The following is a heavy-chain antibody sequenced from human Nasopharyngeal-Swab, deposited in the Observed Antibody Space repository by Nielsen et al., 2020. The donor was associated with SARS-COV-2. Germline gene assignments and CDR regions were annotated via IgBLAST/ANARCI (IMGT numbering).Heavy chain of an antibody. V-gene: IGHV3-23*01. CDR1: GFIFSNYW. J-gene: IGHJ4*02. CDR2: VSGTGHTT. D-gene: IGHD2-15*01. CDR3: AKDRYCSGGACYFNGFDS. Sequence: GESLKISCAASGFIFSNYWMTWVRQAPGKGLEWVSSVSGTGHTTKYTDSVKGLFTISRDNSEKKVYLEMHSLRAEDTAVYYCAKDRYCSGGACYFNGFDSWGQGTLVTVSS.